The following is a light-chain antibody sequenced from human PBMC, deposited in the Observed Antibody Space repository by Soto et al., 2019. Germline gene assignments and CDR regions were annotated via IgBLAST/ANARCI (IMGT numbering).Light chain of an antibody. CDR1: QTIRTY. CDR3: QQTYSSPWT. Sequence: DIQMTQSPSSLSASIGDRVTIPCRASQTIRTYLNWYQQQPGKAPKLLIYAAPTLQSGVPSRFSGSGSGTDFTRTISIRQPEDLAIYCCQQTYSSPWTFGQGTKVEIK. J-gene: IGKJ1*01. V-gene: IGKV1-39*01. CDR2: AAP.